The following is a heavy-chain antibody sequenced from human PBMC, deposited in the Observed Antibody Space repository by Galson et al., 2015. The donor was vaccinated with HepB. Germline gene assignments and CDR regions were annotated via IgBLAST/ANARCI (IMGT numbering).Heavy chain of an antibody. CDR3: ARDYTVSYYYDSSGHREQALQTYYYYGMDV. J-gene: IGHJ6*02. V-gene: IGHV3-21*01. D-gene: IGHD3-22*01. CDR2: ISSSSSYI. Sequence: ALRLSCAASGFTFSSYSMNWVRQAPGKGLEWVSSISSSSSYIYYADSVKGRFTISRDNAKNSLYLQMNSLRAEDTAVYYCARDYTVSYYYDSSGHREQALQTYYYYGMDVWGRGTTVTVSS. CDR1: GFTFSSYS.